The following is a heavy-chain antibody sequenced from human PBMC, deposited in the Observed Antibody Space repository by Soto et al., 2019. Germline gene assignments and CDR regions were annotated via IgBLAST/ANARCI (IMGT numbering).Heavy chain of an antibody. J-gene: IGHJ4*02. Sequence: EVQLVESGGGLVKPGGSLRLSCAASGFTFSNAWMSWVRQAPGKGLEWVGRIKSKTDGGTTDYAAPVKGRFTISRDDSKNTLYLQMNSLKTEDTAVYYCTTDPPPDVLRFLEWLPDAIDYWGQGTLVTVSS. D-gene: IGHD3-3*01. V-gene: IGHV3-15*01. CDR1: GFTFSNAW. CDR2: IKSKTDGGTT. CDR3: TTDPPPDVLRFLEWLPDAIDY.